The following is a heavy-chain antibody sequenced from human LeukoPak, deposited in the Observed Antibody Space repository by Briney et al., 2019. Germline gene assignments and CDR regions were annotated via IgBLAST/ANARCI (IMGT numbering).Heavy chain of an antibody. CDR3: ARGLDCRSISCPFEY. V-gene: IGHV1-24*01. Sequence: GASVKVSCKVSGYTLTELSMHWVRQAPGKGLEWMGGFDPEDGETIYAQKFQGRVTMTEDTSTDTAYMELSSLRSEDTAVYYCARGLDCRSISCPFEYWGQGTLVTVSS. D-gene: IGHD2-2*01. CDR1: GYTLTELS. CDR2: FDPEDGET. J-gene: IGHJ4*02.